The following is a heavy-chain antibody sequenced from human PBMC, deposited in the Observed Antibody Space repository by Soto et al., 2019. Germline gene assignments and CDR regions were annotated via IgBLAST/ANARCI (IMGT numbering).Heavy chain of an antibody. V-gene: IGHV4-30-2*01. CDR1: GVSIFSGDYS. CDR3: ASDYGSGSYRFDY. Sequence: QLQLQESVSGLVTPSQTLSLTCAVSGVSIFSGDYSWSWIRQPPGKGLEWIGYIYHDGRTLYNPSLKSRVTISLDRSKNQFSLKLTSVTAADTAVYYCASDYGSGSYRFDYWGQGTLVTVSS. CDR2: IYHDGRT. J-gene: IGHJ4*02. D-gene: IGHD3-10*01.